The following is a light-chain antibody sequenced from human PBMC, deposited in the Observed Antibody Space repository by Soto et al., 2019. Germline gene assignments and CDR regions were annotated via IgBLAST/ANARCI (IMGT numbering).Light chain of an antibody. CDR1: NSNIGRNY. V-gene: IGLV1-47*02. CDR3: AAWDDILRGV. J-gene: IGLJ3*02. CDR2: SNN. Sequence: QLVLTQPPSASGTPGQTVTISCSGSNSNIGRNYVSWYQHLPGTAPKLLIYSNNQRPSGVPDRFSGSKSGTSASLAISELRSEDEADYFCAAWDDILRGVFGGGTKLTVL.